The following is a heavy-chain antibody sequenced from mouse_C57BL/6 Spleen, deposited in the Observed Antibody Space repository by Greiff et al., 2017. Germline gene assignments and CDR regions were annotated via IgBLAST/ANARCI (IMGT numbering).Heavy chain of an antibody. CDR1: GYTFTSYG. J-gene: IGHJ1*03. CDR3: ARTGRWYFDV. V-gene: IGHV1-81*01. Sequence: QVQLQQSGAELVRPGASVKLSCKASGYTFTSYGISWVKQRTGQGLEWIGEIYPRSGNTYYNEKFKGKATLTADKSSSTAYLELRSLTSEDSAVYVCARTGRWYFDVWGTGTTVTVSS. CDR2: IYPRSGNT. D-gene: IGHD4-1*01.